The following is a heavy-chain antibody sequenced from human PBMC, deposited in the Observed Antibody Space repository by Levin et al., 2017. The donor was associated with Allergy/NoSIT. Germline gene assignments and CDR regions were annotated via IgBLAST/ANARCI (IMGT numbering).Heavy chain of an antibody. D-gene: IGHD2-2*01. CDR2: IRSKANSYAT. J-gene: IGHJ4*02. CDR3: TRGCSSTSCNFDC. Sequence: GGSLRLSCAASGFTFSGSTMHWVRQASGKGLEWVGRIRSKANSYATAYAASVKGRFTISRDDSKNTAYLQMNSLKTEDTAVYYCTRGCSSTSCNFDCWGQGTLVTVSS. CDR1: GFTFSGST. V-gene: IGHV3-73*01.